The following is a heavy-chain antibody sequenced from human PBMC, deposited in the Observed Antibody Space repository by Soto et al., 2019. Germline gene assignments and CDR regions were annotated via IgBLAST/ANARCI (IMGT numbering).Heavy chain of an antibody. V-gene: IGHV3-13*01. D-gene: IGHD6-13*01. Sequence: GGSLRLSCAASGFTFSSYDMHWVRQATGKGLEWVSAIGTAGDTYYPGSVKGRFTISRENAKNSLYLQMNSLRAEDTAVYYCARVKDSSWFYYGMDVRGQGTTVTVSS. CDR3: ARVKDSSWFYYGMDV. CDR1: GFTFSSYD. CDR2: IGTAGDT. J-gene: IGHJ6*02.